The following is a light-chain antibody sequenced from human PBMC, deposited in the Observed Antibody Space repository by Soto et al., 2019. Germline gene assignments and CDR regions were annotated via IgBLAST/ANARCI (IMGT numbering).Light chain of an antibody. CDR2: GAS. CDR1: QSVSSSY. Sequence: EIVLTQSPGTLSLSPGERATLSCRASQSVSSSYLAWYQQKPGQAPRLLIYGASSRATGIPDRFSGSGSGTDFTLTITRLEPEDSAVYYCQQYGSSGTFGQGTKV. J-gene: IGKJ1*01. CDR3: QQYGSSGT. V-gene: IGKV3-20*01.